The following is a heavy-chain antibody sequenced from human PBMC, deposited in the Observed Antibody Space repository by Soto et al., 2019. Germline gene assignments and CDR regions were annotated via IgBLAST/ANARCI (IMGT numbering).Heavy chain of an antibody. CDR2: ISAYNGNT. V-gene: IGHV1-18*01. D-gene: IGHD2-2*01. J-gene: IGHJ4*02. CDR3: ARVGTDCSSTICYWGDFDY. CDR1: GYTFTSYG. Sequence: QVQLVQSGAEVKKPGASVKVSCKASGYTFTSYGIRWVRQAPGQGLEWMGWISAYNGNTNYAPKLQGRVTMTTDTSTSKAYMELRSLRSDDTAVYYCARVGTDCSSTICYWGDFDYWGQGTLVTVSS.